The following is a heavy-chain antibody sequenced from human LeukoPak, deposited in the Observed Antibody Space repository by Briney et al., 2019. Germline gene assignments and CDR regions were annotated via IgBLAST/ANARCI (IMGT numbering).Heavy chain of an antibody. V-gene: IGHV4-39*07. CDR1: GDSISSGGYY. CDR3: ARRDHCSSTSCYFGY. J-gene: IGHJ4*02. D-gene: IGHD2-2*01. Sequence: SETLSLTCTVSGDSISSGGYYWSWIRQPPGKGLEWIGEINHSGSTNYNPSLKSRVTISVDTSKNQFSLKLSSVTAADTAVYYCARRDHCSSTSCYFGYWGRGTLVTVSS. CDR2: INHSGST.